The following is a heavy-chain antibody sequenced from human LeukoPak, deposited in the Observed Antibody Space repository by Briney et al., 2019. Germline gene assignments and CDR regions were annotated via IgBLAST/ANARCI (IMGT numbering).Heavy chain of an antibody. D-gene: IGHD2/OR15-2a*01. V-gene: IGHV3-48*04. J-gene: IGHJ4*02. Sequence: PGGSLRLSCAASGFTFSSYSMNWVRQAPGKGLEWVSHITASGTAMFYADSVKGRFTISKDNAKNTVYLQMNNLRAEDTAVYYCVSFYETYWGRGTLVTVSS. CDR2: ITASGTAM. CDR1: GFTFSSYS. CDR3: VSFYETY.